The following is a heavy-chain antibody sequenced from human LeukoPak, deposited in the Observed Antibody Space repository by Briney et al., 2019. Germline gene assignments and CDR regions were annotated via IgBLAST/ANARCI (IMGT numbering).Heavy chain of an antibody. J-gene: IGHJ3*02. CDR1: GFTFSSYA. D-gene: IGHD2-2*01. V-gene: IGHV3-23*01. CDR3: AKPEGYCSSTSCSWGAFDI. Sequence: GGSLRLSCAASGFTFSSYAMSWVRQAPGKGLEWVSAISGSGGSTYYADSVKGRFTISRDNSKNTLYLQMNSLRAEDTAVYDCAKPEGYCSSTSCSWGAFDIWGQGTMVTVSS. CDR2: ISGSGGST.